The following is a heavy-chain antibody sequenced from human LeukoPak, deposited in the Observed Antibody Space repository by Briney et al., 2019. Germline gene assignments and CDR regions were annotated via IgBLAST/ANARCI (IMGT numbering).Heavy chain of an antibody. CDR3: ARRVRGVNNAFDI. Sequence: KPSETLSLTCTVSGGSISSSSYYWAWIRQPPGKGLEWIGSIHYSGSTYYNPSLQSRVTISIDTSKNQFSLKLSSVTAADTAVYYCARRVRGVNNAFDIWGQGTMVTVSS. D-gene: IGHD3-10*01. V-gene: IGHV4-39*07. J-gene: IGHJ3*02. CDR1: GGSISSSSYY. CDR2: IHYSGST.